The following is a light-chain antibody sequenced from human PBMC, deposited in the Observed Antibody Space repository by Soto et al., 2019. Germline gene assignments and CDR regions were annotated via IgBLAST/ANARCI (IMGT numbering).Light chain of an antibody. Sequence: EIVLTQSPATLSLSPGETATLTCRASQSVSTWLNWYQQKPGQAPRLLIYDTSKRATGIPARFSGSGSGTDFTLIISALEPEDFAVYYCQQRRNWITFGQGTRLEIE. CDR3: QQRRNWIT. CDR2: DTS. CDR1: QSVSTW. V-gene: IGKV3-11*01. J-gene: IGKJ5*01.